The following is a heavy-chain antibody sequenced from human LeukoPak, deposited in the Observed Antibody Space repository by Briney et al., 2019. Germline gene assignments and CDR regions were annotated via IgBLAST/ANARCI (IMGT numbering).Heavy chain of an antibody. D-gene: IGHD6-13*01. V-gene: IGHV4-59*12. CDR2: IYYSGST. Sequence: PSETLSLTCTVSGGSISSYYWSWIRQPPGKGLEWIGYIYYSGSTNYNPSLKSRVTISVDTSKNQFSLKLSSVTAADTAVYYCAALLRGIASNFDYWGQGTLVTVSS. CDR1: GGSISSYY. CDR3: AALLRGIASNFDY. J-gene: IGHJ4*02.